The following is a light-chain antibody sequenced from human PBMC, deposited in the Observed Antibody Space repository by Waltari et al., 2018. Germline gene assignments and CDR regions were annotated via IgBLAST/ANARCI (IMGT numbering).Light chain of an antibody. CDR3: QSYDASVI. V-gene: IGLV6-57*03. J-gene: IGLJ2*01. Sequence: FMLTHPHSVSESPGKTVSISCTRSSGSIARNYVQWYQQRPGSAPTIVIYEDDQRPSGVPDRFSGSIDSSSNSASLTISGLETEDEADYYCQSYDASVIFGGGTRLTVL. CDR1: SGSIARNY. CDR2: EDD.